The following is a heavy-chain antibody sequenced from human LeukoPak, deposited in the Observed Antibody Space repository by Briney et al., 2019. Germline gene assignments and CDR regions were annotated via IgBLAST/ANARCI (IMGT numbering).Heavy chain of an antibody. CDR3: AREGGEVVTAIPYYYYYYMDV. CDR2: INPSGGST. J-gene: IGHJ6*03. Sequence: ASVKVSCKASGYTFTGYYMHWVRQAPGQGLEWMGIINPSGGSTSYAQKFQGRVTMTRDMSTSTVYMELSSLRSEDTAVYYCAREGGEVVTAIPYYYYYYMDVWGKGTTVTVSS. D-gene: IGHD2-21*02. V-gene: IGHV1-46*01. CDR1: GYTFTGYY.